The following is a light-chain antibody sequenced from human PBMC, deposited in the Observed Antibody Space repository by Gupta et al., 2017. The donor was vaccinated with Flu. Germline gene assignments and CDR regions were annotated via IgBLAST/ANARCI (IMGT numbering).Light chain of an antibody. CDR1: SSNIGSNT. CDR3: AAWDDSLNGAYV. Sequence: QSVLTQPPSASGTPGQRVPIPCSGSSSNIGSNTVDWYQQLPGTAPKLLIYDYNQRPSGVPDRFSGSKSGTSASLVISGLQSEDEADYYCAAWDDSLNGAYVFGTGTKVTVL. CDR2: DYN. V-gene: IGLV1-44*01. J-gene: IGLJ1*01.